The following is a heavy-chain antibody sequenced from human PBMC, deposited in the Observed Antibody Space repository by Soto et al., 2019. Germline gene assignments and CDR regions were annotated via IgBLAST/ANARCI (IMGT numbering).Heavy chain of an antibody. CDR2: IYWDDDK. D-gene: IGHD3-3*01. J-gene: IGHJ4*02. CDR3: AHRVLRTVFGLVTTTAIYFDF. V-gene: IGHV2-5*02. Sequence: QITLNESGPTVVRPTETLTLTCRFSGFSLTTSGVGVGWIRQSPGKAPEWLALIYWDDDKRYIASLKSRLTITKDTSQTQVVLTVSDLDPTDTATYYCAHRVLRTVFGLVTTTAIYFDFWGQGTPVAVSS. CDR1: GFSLTTSGVG.